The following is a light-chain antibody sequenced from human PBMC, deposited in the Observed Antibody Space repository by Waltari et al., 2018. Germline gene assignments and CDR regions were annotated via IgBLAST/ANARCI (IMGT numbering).Light chain of an antibody. CDR2: GAS. J-gene: IGKJ1*01. V-gene: IGKV3-20*01. Sequence: ELVLTQSPCTLSLSPGETATLSCRASQSLNRRYLAWYQQKPGQAPRLLIYGASSRATGIPDRFSGSGSGTDFTLTISRLEPEDFAVYYCQQYDGSPGTFGQGAKVEVK. CDR1: QSLNRRY. CDR3: QQYDGSPGT.